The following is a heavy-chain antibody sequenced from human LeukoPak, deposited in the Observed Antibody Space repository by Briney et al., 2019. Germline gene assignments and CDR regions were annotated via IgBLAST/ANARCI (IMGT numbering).Heavy chain of an antibody. V-gene: IGHV4-39*07. CDR2: IYYSGST. J-gene: IGHJ6*03. D-gene: IGHD2-21*02. Sequence: KTSETLSLTCTVSGGSISSSSYYWGWIRQPPGKGLEWIGSIYYSGSTYYNPSLKSRVTISVDKSKNQFSLKLSSVTAADTAVYYCARNIVVVTATHYYYYMDVWGKGTTVTVSS. CDR1: GGSISSSSYY. CDR3: ARNIVVVTATHYYYYMDV.